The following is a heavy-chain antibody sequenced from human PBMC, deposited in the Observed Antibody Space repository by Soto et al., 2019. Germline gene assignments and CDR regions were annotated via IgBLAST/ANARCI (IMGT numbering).Heavy chain of an antibody. Sequence: ASVKVSCKASGYTFTNYQIHWVRQAPGRGLEWKGLINPRGGTTNNAQNFQCRVTLTRDTPTSTVYMELSSLRSDDTAVYYCARDRGAYYYDSSGNAQRQYYFDYWGHGTLVT. CDR2: INPRGGTT. CDR1: GYTFTNYQ. V-gene: IGHV1-46*01. J-gene: IGHJ4*01. D-gene: IGHD3-22*01. CDR3: ARDRGAYYYDSSGNAQRQYYFDY.